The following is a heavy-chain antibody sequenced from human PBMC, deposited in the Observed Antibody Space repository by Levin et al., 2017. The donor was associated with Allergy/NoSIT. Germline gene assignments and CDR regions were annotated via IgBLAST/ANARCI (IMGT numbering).Heavy chain of an antibody. J-gene: IGHJ6*02. CDR2: ISYDGSNK. CDR3: ARDRTYYYYGMDV. V-gene: IGHV3-30-3*01. CDR1: GFTFSSYA. Sequence: GESLKISCAASGFTFSSYAMRWVRQAPGKGLEWVAVISYDGSNKYYADSVKGRFTISRDNSKNTLYLQMNSLRAEDTAVYYCARDRTYYYYGMDVWGQGTTVTVSS.